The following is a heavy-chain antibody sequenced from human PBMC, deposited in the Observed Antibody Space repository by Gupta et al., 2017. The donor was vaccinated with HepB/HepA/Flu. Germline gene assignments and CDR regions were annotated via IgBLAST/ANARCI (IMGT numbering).Heavy chain of an antibody. CDR1: GVFPYGCLNY. V-gene: IGHV4-39*01. J-gene: IGHJ4*02. CDR2: VDLSGES. D-gene: IGHD3-10*01. CDR3: VSQKWRIASTGGRGELDY. Sequence: QLPQSGPGLVMPSETLPLTCSVSGVFPYGCLNYWCWIRQPPGKELEWIGTVDLSGESYYNPSLKSQAAIAIDTSKRQFSLKMTSVNAADTAVYYGVSQKWRIASTGGRGELDYWGQGTLVTVSS.